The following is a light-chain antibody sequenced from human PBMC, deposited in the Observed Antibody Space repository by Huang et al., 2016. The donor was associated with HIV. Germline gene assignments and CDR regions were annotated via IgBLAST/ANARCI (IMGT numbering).Light chain of an antibody. CDR3: QQYQSVPWT. J-gene: IGKJ1*01. V-gene: IGKV1-NL1*01. Sequence: DIQMTQSPSSLSASVGDRVTIICRASQGISKSLAWYQQKPGKAPKRLLSAKSKLVSGVPSNFSGSGSGTHYTLIISTLQPEDLATYYCQQYQSVPWTFGQGTKVAI. CDR2: AKS. CDR1: QGISKS.